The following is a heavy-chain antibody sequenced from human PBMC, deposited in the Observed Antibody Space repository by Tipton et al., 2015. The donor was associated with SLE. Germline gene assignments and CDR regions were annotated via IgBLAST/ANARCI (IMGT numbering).Heavy chain of an antibody. D-gene: IGHD6-13*01. V-gene: IGHV4-38-2*01. Sequence: TLSLTCAVSGYSIGSGFYWGWFRQPPGKGLEWIGNIYHSGSTYYNPSLERRVTISVDTPKNQFSLNLRSVTAADTAVYYCARVTIAAAGKSLYYFDYWGQGTLVTVSS. CDR2: IYHSGST. CDR3: ARVTIAAAGKSLYYFDY. CDR1: GYSIGSGFY. J-gene: IGHJ4*02.